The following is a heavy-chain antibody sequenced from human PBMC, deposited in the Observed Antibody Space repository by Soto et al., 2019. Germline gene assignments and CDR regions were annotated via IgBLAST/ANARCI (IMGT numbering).Heavy chain of an antibody. D-gene: IGHD3-22*01. CDR3: AKELRYYDSSGYYPRYYFDY. J-gene: IGHJ4*02. CDR1: GFTFSSYG. Sequence: GGSLRLSCAASGFTFSSYGMHWVRQAPGKGLEWVAVIWYDGSNKYYADSVKGRFTISRDNSKNTLYLQMNSLRAEDTAVYYCAKELRYYDSSGYYPRYYFDYWGQGTLVTVSS. CDR2: IWYDGSNK. V-gene: IGHV3-30*02.